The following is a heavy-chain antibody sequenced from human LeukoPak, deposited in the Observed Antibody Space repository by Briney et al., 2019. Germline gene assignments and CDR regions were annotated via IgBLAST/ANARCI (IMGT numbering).Heavy chain of an antibody. V-gene: IGHV3-23*01. CDR2: ISGSGSRT. CDR1: GFTFSSYA. CDR3: ARDAVLIEVPIRQGDY. J-gene: IGHJ4*02. D-gene: IGHD5-24*01. Sequence: GGSLRLSCAASGFTFSSYAMSWVRQAPGKGLEWVSVISGSGSRTYYADSVKGRFTISRDNSKNTLYLEMNSLRAEDTAVYYCARDAVLIEVPIRQGDYWGQGTLVTVSS.